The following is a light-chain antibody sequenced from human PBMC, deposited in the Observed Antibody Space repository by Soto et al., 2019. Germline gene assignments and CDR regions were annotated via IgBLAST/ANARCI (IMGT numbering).Light chain of an antibody. CDR2: DVS. V-gene: IGLV2-14*03. CDR1: SSDVGGYNL. CDR3: SSYTSSSTVV. J-gene: IGLJ1*01. Sequence: QSVLTQPASVSGSPGQSITISCTGGSSDVGGYNLVSWYQHLPGKAPKLIICDVSNRPSGVSNRFSGSKSGNTASLTISGLQAEDEADYYCSSYTSSSTVVFGGGTKVTVL.